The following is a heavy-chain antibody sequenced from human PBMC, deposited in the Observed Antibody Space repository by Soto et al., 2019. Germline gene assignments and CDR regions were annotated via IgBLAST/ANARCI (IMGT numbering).Heavy chain of an antibody. CDR1: GFTFSSYS. Sequence: VGSLRLSCAASGFTFSSYSMNWVRQAPGKGLEWVSSISSSSSYIYYADSVKGRFTISRDNAKNSLYLQMNSLRAEDTAVYYCAHQGTYDSSGYYYYGMDVWGQGTTVTVSS. J-gene: IGHJ6*02. CDR2: ISSSSSYI. V-gene: IGHV3-21*01. D-gene: IGHD3-22*01. CDR3: AHQGTYDSSGYYYYGMDV.